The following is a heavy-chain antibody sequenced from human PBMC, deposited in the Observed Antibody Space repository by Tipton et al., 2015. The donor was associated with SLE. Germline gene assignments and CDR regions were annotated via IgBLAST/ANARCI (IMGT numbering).Heavy chain of an antibody. J-gene: IGHJ3*02. V-gene: IGHV4-34*01. Sequence: GLVKPSETLSLTCVAYGGSFSVHYWSWSWIRQSPGKGLEWIGIVYHSGSTYYSPSLKSRVTISVDTSKNQFSLKLSSVTAADTAVYYCARDGDWNYGAFDIWGQGTMVTVSS. D-gene: IGHD1-7*01. CDR1: GGSFSVHY. CDR3: ARDGDWNYGAFDI. CDR2: VYHSGST.